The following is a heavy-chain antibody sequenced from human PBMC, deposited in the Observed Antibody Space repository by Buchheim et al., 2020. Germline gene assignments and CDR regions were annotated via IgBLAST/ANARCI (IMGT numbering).Heavy chain of an antibody. CDR3: ARDIVVVPAAMFLYYYYGMDV. CDR2: INSDGSST. J-gene: IGHJ6*02. Sequence: EVQLMASLGGLVQPGVSLRLSCAASGYPFILSLLHWVRQAPGKGLVWVSRINSDGSSTSYADSVKGRFTISRDNAKNTVYLQMNSLRAEDTAVYYCARDIVVVPAAMFLYYYYGMDVWGQGTT. D-gene: IGHD2-2*01. CDR1: GYPFILSL. V-gene: IGHV3-74*01.